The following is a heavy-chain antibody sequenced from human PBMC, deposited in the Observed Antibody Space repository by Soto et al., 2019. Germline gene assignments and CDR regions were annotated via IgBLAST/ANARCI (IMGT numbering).Heavy chain of an antibody. J-gene: IGHJ4*02. V-gene: IGHV3-21*01. CDR2: ISSSSSYI. Sequence: EVQLVESGGGLVKPGGSLRLSCAASGFTFSSYSMNWVRQAPGKGLEWVSSISSSSSYIYYADSVKGRFTISRDNAKNSLYLQMNSLRAEDTAVYCCAIGGLRSVDDWGQGTLVTVSS. CDR3: AIGGLRSVDD. D-gene: IGHD5-12*01. CDR1: GFTFSSYS.